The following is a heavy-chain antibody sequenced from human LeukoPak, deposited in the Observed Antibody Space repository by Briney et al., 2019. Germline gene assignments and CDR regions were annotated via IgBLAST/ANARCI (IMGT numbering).Heavy chain of an antibody. D-gene: IGHD3-22*01. CDR1: GGSITSSSYY. V-gene: IGHV4-39*01. CDR3: ARHSHCYDMDY. Sequence: AETQSLTCTLSGGSITSSSYYWGWIRQPPGKGLEWIGSIYYSGSTYYHPSLKSRVTISVDTSKNQYYLKLSSVTGADTAVYYCARHSHCYDMDYWGQGSLVTVSS. J-gene: IGHJ4*02. CDR2: IYYSGST.